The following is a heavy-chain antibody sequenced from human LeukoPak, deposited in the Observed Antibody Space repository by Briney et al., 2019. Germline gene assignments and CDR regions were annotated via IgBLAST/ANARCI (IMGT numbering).Heavy chain of an antibody. CDR1: GGSISSSSYY. Sequence: SQTLSLTCTVSGGSISSSSYYWGWIRQPPGKGLEWIGSIYYSGSTYYNPSLKSRVTISVDTSKNQFSLKLSSVTAADTAVYYCARPTGWLLAFDYWGQGTLVTVSS. D-gene: IGHD2-21*02. CDR2: IYYSGST. V-gene: IGHV4-39*07. J-gene: IGHJ4*02. CDR3: ARPTGWLLAFDY.